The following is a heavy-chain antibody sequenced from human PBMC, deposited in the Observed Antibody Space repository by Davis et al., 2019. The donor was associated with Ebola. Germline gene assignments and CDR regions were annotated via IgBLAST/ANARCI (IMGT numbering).Heavy chain of an antibody. CDR2: IYHSGGT. V-gene: IGHV4-59*08. CDR3: ARRVGGTSNFDS. Sequence: SETLSLTYTVSGGSINSHYWSWIRQPPGKGLEWIGSIYHSGGTFYNSSLRSRLTISVDTSKNQFSLKLSSVTAADTAVYYCARRVGGTSNFDSWGQGILVTVSS. CDR1: GGSINSHY. D-gene: IGHD1-26*01. J-gene: IGHJ4*02.